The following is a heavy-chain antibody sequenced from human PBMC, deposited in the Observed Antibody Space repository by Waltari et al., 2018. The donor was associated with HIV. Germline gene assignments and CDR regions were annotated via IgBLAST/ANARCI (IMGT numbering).Heavy chain of an antibody. Sequence: QVQLGQSGAEVRKPGASVKISCKASGYTFASYFLHWVRQAPGHGPEWMGRMNTAYTEAKYAEKFQGRITITSDPPATTVYVELGGLTADDTAVYYCAREAFEKPFLYWGQGTMVTVSS. CDR3: AREAFEKPFLY. CDR2: MNTAYTEA. J-gene: IGHJ1*01. CDR1: GYTFASYF. V-gene: IGHV1-46*01.